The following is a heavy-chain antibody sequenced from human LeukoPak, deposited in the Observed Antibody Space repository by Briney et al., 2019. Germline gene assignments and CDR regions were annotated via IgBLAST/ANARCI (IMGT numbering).Heavy chain of an antibody. CDR3: ARVKEGGYDLEYYFDY. D-gene: IGHD5-12*01. CDR2: IYSGGGI. Sequence: GGSLRLSCAASGFTVSSNYMSWVRQAPGKGLEWVSVIYSGGGINYADSVKGRFTISRDNSKNTLYLQMNSLRAEDTAVYYCARVKEGGYDLEYYFDYWGQGTLVTVSS. V-gene: IGHV3-66*01. CDR1: GFTVSSNY. J-gene: IGHJ4*02.